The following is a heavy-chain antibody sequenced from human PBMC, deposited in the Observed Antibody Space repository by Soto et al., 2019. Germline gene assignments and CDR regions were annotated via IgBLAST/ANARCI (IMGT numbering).Heavy chain of an antibody. CDR1: GFTFPDYT. Sequence: DVQLVESGGGLVQPGRSLRLSCAASGFTFPDYTMHWVRQAPGKGLEWVSGISWNSGSIDYADSVKGRFIISRDDAKNCLYLHMNSLRAEDTAFYYCAKGLYYYQTSGYPHYWGQGTLVTVSS. CDR3: AKGLYYYQTSGYPHY. J-gene: IGHJ4*02. D-gene: IGHD3-22*01. CDR2: ISWNSGSI. V-gene: IGHV3-9*01.